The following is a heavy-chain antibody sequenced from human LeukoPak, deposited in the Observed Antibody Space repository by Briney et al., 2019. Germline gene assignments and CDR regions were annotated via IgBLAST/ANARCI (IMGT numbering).Heavy chain of an antibody. Sequence: SETLSLTCTVSGGSISSSSYYWGWIRQPPGKGLEWIGSIYYSGSTYYNPSLKSRVTISVDTSRNQFSLKLSSVTAADTAVYYCASINKDIVVVPAARADYWGQGTLVTVSS. D-gene: IGHD2-2*01. CDR2: IYYSGST. CDR1: GGSISSSSYY. J-gene: IGHJ4*02. CDR3: ASINKDIVVVPAARADY. V-gene: IGHV4-39*01.